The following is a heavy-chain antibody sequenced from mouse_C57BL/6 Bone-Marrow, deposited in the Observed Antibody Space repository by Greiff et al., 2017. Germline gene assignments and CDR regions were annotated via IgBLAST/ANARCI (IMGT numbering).Heavy chain of an antibody. CDR1: GFTFSSSG. V-gene: IGHV5-6*01. Sequence: EVQRVESGGDLVKPGGSLKLPCAASGFTFSSSGMSWVRQTPDKRLAWVATISSGGSYTYYPDSVKGRFTISRDSAKNTLYLQMSSVKSEDTAMYYCARQPYNFDYWGQGTTLTVSS. J-gene: IGHJ2*01. CDR2: ISSGGSYT. CDR3: ARQPYNFDY.